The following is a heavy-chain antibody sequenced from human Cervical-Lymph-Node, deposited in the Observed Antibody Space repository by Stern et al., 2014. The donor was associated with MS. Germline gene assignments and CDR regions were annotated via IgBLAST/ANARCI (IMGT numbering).Heavy chain of an antibody. J-gene: IGHJ4*02. D-gene: IGHD3-22*01. V-gene: IGHV1-69*18. Sequence: VQLVESGAEVKKPGSSVRVSCKASGDTFSIYAFSWVRQAPGQGLEWMGRLIPMFGTANYAQKFLGRVTIIADESTGTTYLELSTLRSEDTAMYYCARARSSYDSSTHFDYWGQGTQVTVSS. CDR3: ARARSSYDSSTHFDY. CDR1: GDTFSIYA. CDR2: LIPMFGTA.